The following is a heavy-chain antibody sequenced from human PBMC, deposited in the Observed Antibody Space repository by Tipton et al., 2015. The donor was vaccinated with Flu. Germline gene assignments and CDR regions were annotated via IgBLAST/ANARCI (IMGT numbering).Heavy chain of an antibody. D-gene: IGHD1-1*01. CDR3: SRGIVRPTGWGHAFNL. CDR1: GGSMSSFY. Sequence: TLSLTCIVSGGSMSSFYWNWTRQPAGKGLEWIGRLYTSESTIYHPSLKSRVTMSVDTSKNQFTLSLSSVTAADMAVYYCSRGIVRPTGWGHAFNLWGQGSMVAVSP. J-gene: IGHJ3*01. V-gene: IGHV4-4*07. CDR2: LYTSEST.